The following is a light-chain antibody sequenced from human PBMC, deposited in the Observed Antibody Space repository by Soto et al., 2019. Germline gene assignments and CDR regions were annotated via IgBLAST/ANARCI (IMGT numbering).Light chain of an antibody. Sequence: TQSPATLSLSPGERATLSCRASQSVSSNLAWFQQKPGQAPRLLINGASSRATGIPARFSGSGSGTEFTLTISSLQSEDFAVYYCQQYNNWPRTFGQGTKVDIK. J-gene: IGKJ1*01. CDR2: GAS. V-gene: IGKV3-15*01. CDR1: QSVSSN. CDR3: QQYNNWPRT.